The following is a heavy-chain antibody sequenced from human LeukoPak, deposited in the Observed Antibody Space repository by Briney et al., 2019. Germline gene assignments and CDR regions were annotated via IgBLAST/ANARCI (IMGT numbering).Heavy chain of an antibody. CDR3: TKAGAYSGSYLPDY. V-gene: IGHV3-23*01. Sequence: GGSLRLSCAASGFTFSDYAMSWVRQAPGKGVEWVSGISGSGSGTYYAGSVKGRFTISRHNSKNTVFLQMNSLRGEDTARYYCTKAGAYSGSYLPDYWGQGTLVTLFS. CDR2: ISGSGSGT. J-gene: IGHJ4*02. CDR1: GFTFSDYA. D-gene: IGHD1-26*01.